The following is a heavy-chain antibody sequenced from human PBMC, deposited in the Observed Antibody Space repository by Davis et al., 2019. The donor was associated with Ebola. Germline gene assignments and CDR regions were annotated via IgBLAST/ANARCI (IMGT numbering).Heavy chain of an antibody. J-gene: IGHJ4*02. CDR2: IYYSGST. D-gene: IGHD2-2*02. CDR3: ARDPCSATSCYNPPY. CDR1: GDSISSSNW. V-gene: IGHV4-28*03. Sequence: SETLSLTCAVSGDSISSSNWWSWIRQPPGKALEWIGYIYYSGSTNYNPSLKSRVTISVDTSKNQFSLKLSSVTAADTAVYYCARDPCSATSCYNPPYWGQGTLVTVSS.